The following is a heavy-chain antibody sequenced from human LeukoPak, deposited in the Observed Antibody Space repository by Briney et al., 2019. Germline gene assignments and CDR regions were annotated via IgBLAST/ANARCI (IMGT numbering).Heavy chain of an antibody. J-gene: IGHJ4*02. CDR1: GNYW. V-gene: IGHV3-74*01. CDR3: ASGYCSGGSCSPPFDY. D-gene: IGHD2-15*01. Sequence: GGSLRLSCAASGNYWMRWVRQVPGKGLVWVSHINSDGSWTSYADSVKGRFTISKDNAKNSLYLQMNSLRAEDTAVYYCASGYCSGGSCSPPFDYWGQGTLVTVSS. CDR2: INSDGSWT.